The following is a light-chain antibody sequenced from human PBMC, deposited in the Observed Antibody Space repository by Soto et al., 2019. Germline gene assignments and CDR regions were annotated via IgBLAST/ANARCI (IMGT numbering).Light chain of an antibody. J-gene: IGLJ2*01. CDR1: SSDIGIYNY. V-gene: IGLV2-11*01. CDR3: CSYAGRYTMV. CDR2: DVN. Sequence: QSVLTQSRSVSGSPGQSVTISCSGSSSDIGIYNYVSWYQHHPGKVPKVLIYDVNKRPSGVPDRFSGSKSGNTASLTISGLQADGEADYYCCSYAGRYTMVFGGGTKLTVL.